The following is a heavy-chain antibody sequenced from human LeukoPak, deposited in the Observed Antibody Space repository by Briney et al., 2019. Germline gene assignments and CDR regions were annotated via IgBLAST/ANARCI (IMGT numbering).Heavy chain of an antibody. D-gene: IGHD5-12*01. J-gene: IGHJ1*01. CDR1: GGTFSSYA. V-gene: IGHV1-69*05. CDR2: NIPIFGTA. Sequence: GSSVKVSCKASGGTFSSYAISWVRQAPGQGLEWMGGNIPIFGTANYAQKFQGRVTITTDESTSTAYMELSSLRSEDTAVYYCARARGGYGDFQHWGRGTLVTVSS. CDR3: ARARGGYGDFQH.